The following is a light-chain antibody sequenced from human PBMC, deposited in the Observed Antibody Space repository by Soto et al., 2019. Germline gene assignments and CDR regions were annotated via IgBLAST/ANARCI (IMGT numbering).Light chain of an antibody. V-gene: IGKV1-27*01. CDR1: QDIADT. Sequence: EMTQSPSSLSASVGDSVTLSCRASQDIADTLAWYQQKPGQAPNLLIYATSTLQSGVPARFSGSGSGTDFTLTITGLQPEDVATYYCQNYNSAPLTFGGGTKVESK. CDR2: ATS. CDR3: QNYNSAPLT. J-gene: IGKJ4*02.